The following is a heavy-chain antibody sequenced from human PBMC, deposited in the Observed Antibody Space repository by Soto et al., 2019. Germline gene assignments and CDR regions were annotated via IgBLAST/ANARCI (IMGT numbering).Heavy chain of an antibody. Sequence: QVQLVESGGGVVQPGRSLRLSCAASGFTFSSYGMHWVRQAPGKGLEWVAVIWYGGSNKYYADSVKGRFTISRDNSKNTLYLQMNSLRAEDTAVYYCARGALEYSSSRGLEDYWGQGTLVSVSS. V-gene: IGHV3-33*01. CDR3: ARGALEYSSSRGLEDY. D-gene: IGHD6-6*01. CDR1: GFTFSSYG. CDR2: IWYGGSNK. J-gene: IGHJ4*02.